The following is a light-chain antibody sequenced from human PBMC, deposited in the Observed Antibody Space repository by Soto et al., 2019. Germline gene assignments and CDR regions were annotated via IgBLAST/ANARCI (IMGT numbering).Light chain of an antibody. CDR1: QSLVYSDGYAY. CDR3: MQATHWPPT. J-gene: IGKJ1*01. CDR2: KAS. Sequence: DVVMTQSPLSLPVTPGQPASISCRSSQSLVYSDGYAYVNWFHQRPSQSPRRLIYKASKQDSGGPDRFSGRGSGTDFTLQINRVEAEDVGIYYCMQATHWPPTFGRGTRVEIK. V-gene: IGKV2-30*01.